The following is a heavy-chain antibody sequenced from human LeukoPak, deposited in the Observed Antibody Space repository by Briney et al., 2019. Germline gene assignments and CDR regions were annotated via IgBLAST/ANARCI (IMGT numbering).Heavy chain of an antibody. J-gene: IGHJ4*02. CDR3: AREVGCSSTSCYAFDY. D-gene: IGHD2-2*01. CDR1: GYTFTSYA. Sequence: ASVKVSCKASGYTFTSYAMNWVRQAPGQGLEWMRWVNTNTGNPTYAQGFTGRFVFSLDTSVSTAYLQISSLKAEDTAVYYCAREVGCSSTSCYAFDYWGQGTLVTVSS. CDR2: VNTNTGNP. V-gene: IGHV7-4-1*02.